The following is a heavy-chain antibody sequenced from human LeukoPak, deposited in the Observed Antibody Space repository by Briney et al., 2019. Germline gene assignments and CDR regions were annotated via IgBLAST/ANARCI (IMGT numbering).Heavy chain of an antibody. Sequence: GGSLRLSCAASGFTFNSYAMTWVRQAPGKGLEWVSAVSGSGGSTYYPDSVEGRFTISRDNSKNTLFLQMNSLRAEDTAVYYCANDYVSWGQGTLVTVSS. CDR1: GFTFNSYA. CDR3: ANDYVS. D-gene: IGHD3-10*02. CDR2: VSGSGGST. V-gene: IGHV3-23*01. J-gene: IGHJ5*02.